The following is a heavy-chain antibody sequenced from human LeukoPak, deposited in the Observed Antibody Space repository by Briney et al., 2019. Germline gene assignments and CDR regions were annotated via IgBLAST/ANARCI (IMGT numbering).Heavy chain of an antibody. J-gene: IGHJ6*03. CDR3: AKDPGITPLYYYYMDV. CDR2: ISGSGGST. CDR1: RFTFCGYA. Sequence: PGGSLRLSCAASRFTFCGYAISWVPQAPGEGLEWVLAISGSGGSTYYADSVKGRFTISRDNSKNTLYLQMNSLRAEDTAVYYCAKDPGITPLYYYYMDVWGKGTTVTVSS. V-gene: IGHV3-23*01.